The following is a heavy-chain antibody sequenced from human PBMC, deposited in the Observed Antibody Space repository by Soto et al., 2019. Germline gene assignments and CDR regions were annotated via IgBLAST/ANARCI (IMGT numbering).Heavy chain of an antibody. J-gene: IGHJ4*02. CDR1: GFTFSDYY. CDR2: ISSSGSTI. CDR3: TRGDSSVVWNYDYVWGSYRYPFLFDY. D-gene: IGHD3-16*02. Sequence: GGSMRLSCAASGFTFSDYYMSWIRQAPGKVLEWVSYISSSGSTIYYADSVKGRFTISRDNAKNSQYLQMNSLRAEDTAVYYCTRGDSSVVWNYDYVWGSYRYPFLFDYLGQGTLVTVSS. V-gene: IGHV3-11*01.